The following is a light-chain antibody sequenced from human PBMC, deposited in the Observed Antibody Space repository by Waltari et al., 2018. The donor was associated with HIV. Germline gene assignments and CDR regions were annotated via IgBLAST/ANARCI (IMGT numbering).Light chain of an antibody. CDR2: SAS. Sequence: DIQMTQSPSSLSASVGGRVTIACRASLTISKYLNWYQQKPGKAPKLLIYSASSLQSEVPPRFSGSGSGTDFTLTISNLQPEDFASYICQQSYSTPHTFGQGTKLEI. CDR1: LTISKY. J-gene: IGKJ2*01. V-gene: IGKV1-39*01. CDR3: QQSYSTPHT.